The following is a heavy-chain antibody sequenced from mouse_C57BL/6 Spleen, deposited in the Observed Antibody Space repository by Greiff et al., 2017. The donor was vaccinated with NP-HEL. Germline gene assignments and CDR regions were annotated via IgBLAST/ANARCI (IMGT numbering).Heavy chain of an antibody. CDR2: IHPNSGST. Sequence: QVQLQQPGAELVKPGASVKLSCKASGYTFTSYWMHWVKQRPGQGLEWIGMIHPNSGSTNYNEKFKSKATLTVDKSSSTAYLQLSSLTSEDAAVYYCARDYYGSSTPWCAYWGQGTLVTVSA. CDR1: GYTFTSYW. D-gene: IGHD1-1*01. CDR3: ARDYYGSSTPWCAY. V-gene: IGHV1-64*01. J-gene: IGHJ3*01.